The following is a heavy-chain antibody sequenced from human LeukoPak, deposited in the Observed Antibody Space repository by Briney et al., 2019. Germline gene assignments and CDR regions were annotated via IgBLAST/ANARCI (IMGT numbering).Heavy chain of an antibody. CDR2: IYYSGST. J-gene: IGHJ4*02. Sequence: SETLSLTCTVSGGSISSSSYYWGWIRQPPGKGLEWIGSIYYSGSTYYNPSLKSRVTISVDTSKNQFSLKLSSVTAADTAVYYCARDYGDDDGGFHFWGQGTLVTVSS. D-gene: IGHD4-17*01. CDR3: ARDYGDDDGGFHF. CDR1: GGSISSSSYY. V-gene: IGHV4-39*07.